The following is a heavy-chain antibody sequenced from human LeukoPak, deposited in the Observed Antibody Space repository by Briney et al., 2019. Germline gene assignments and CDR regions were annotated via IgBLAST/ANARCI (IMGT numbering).Heavy chain of an antibody. CDR1: GCSISSSSYY. J-gene: IGHJ4*02. V-gene: IGHV4-39*01. CDR3: ARRRTATVDFDY. CDR2: IYYSGNT. Sequence: SETLSLTCSVSGCSISSSSYYWGWIRQPPGRGLEWIGSIYYSGNTYYNPSLKSRVTISVDTSKNQFSLKLSSVTAADTAVYYCARRRTATVDFDYWGQGTLVTVSS. D-gene: IGHD4-23*01.